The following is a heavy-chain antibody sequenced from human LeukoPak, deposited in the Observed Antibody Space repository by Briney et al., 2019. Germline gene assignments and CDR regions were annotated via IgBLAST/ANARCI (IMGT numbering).Heavy chain of an antibody. CDR2: MHPNSGGT. CDR1: GGTFTSYD. Sequence: ASVKVSCKASGGTFTSYDINWVRQATGQGLEWMGWMHPNSGGTNYAQKFQGRVTMTRDTSISTAYMDLSSLIFDDTAVYYCARHTTIFGVAIIDIWGQGTMVTVSS. J-gene: IGHJ3*02. D-gene: IGHD3-3*01. V-gene: IGHV1-2*02. CDR3: ARHTTIFGVAIIDI.